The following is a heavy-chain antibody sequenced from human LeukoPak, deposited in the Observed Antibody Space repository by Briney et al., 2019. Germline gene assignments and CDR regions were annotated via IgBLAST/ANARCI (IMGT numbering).Heavy chain of an antibody. V-gene: IGHV3-30*18. Sequence: PGGSLRLSFAASGFTISSYGMHWVRQALGKGLEWVAVISYDGRIKYYADSVKGRFTISRDNSKNTLYLQMNSLRAEDTAAYYCAKVNYYGSGSYWEALDFWGQGTLVTVSS. CDR3: AKVNYYGSGSYWEALDF. CDR1: GFTISSYG. CDR2: ISYDGRIK. D-gene: IGHD3-10*01. J-gene: IGHJ4*02.